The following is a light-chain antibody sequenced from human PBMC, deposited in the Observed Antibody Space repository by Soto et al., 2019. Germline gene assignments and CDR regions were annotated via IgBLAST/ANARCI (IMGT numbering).Light chain of an antibody. Sequence: QSVLTQPASVSGSPGQSITISCTGTSSDVGAYSYVSWYQHHPGKVPKLLIYEVTNRPSGVSDRFSGSKPGNTASLTISGLQAEDEADYYCSSKRDSSTLFVFGTGTKVTV. J-gene: IGLJ1*01. V-gene: IGLV2-14*01. CDR3: SSKRDSSTLFV. CDR1: SSDVGAYSY. CDR2: EVT.